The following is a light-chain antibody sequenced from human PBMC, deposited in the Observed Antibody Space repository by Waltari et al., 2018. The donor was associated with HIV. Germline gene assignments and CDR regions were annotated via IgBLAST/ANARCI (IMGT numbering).Light chain of an antibody. CDR3: QSYYLSIVV. CDR2: EDN. CDR1: SGRIANYI. Sequence: NFMLTQPPSVSASPGETVTISCHRSSGRIANYIVPSYQQPPGSAPTTVIYEDNKRPSGVPDRFSGSIDSSSNSASLTISGLKTEDEADYYCQSYYLSIVVCGGGTKLTVL. V-gene: IGLV6-57*04. J-gene: IGLJ2*01.